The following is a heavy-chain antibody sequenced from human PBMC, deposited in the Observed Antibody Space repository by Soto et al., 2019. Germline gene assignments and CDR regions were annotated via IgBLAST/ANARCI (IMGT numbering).Heavy chain of an antibody. V-gene: IGHV1-18*01. Sequence: ASVKVSCKASGYTFTSYGISWVRQAPGQGLEWMGWISAYNGNTNYAQKLQGRVTMTTDTSTSTAYMELRSLRSDDTSVYYCARDNRYGQAFDIWGQGTMVTVSS. CDR2: ISAYNGNT. J-gene: IGHJ3*02. CDR1: GYTFTSYG. CDR3: ARDNRYGQAFDI. D-gene: IGHD3-16*01.